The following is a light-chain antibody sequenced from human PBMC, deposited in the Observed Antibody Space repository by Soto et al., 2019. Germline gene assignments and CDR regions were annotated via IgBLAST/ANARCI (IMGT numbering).Light chain of an antibody. CDR2: DVS. V-gene: IGKV3-15*01. CDR3: QQYNNWPFS. Sequence: GLNQSPAALSVKPGERATLSCRAAQGVTTNFAWYQQKSGQSPRLLIYDVSNRATGVPARFSGSGSETDFTLTISGLRSEDSAVYFCQQYNNWPFSFGQGTRLEV. CDR1: QGVTTN. J-gene: IGKJ5*01.